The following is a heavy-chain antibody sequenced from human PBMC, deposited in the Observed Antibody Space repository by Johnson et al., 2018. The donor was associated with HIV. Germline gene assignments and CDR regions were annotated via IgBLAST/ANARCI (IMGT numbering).Heavy chain of an antibody. D-gene: IGHD3-22*01. CDR3: ARSYYDSSGPPGAFDI. V-gene: IGHV3-11*04. CDR2: ISSSESTI. CDR1: GFTLSYYY. Sequence: QVQLVESGGGLVKPGGSLRLSCVASGFTLSYYYMSWIRQAPGKGLEWVSYISSSESTIYYADSVKGRFTISRDNAKNSLYLQMNSLRGEDTAVYYCARSYYDSSGPPGAFDIWGQGTMVTVSS. J-gene: IGHJ3*02.